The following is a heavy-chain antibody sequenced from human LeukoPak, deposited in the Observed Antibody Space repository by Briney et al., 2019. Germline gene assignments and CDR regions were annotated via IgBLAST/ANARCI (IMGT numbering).Heavy chain of an antibody. CDR2: VYTGGST. CDR1: GFTVSSNY. Sequence: GGSLRLSCAASGFTVSSNYMNWVRQAPGKGLEWVSVVYTGGSTYYADSVKGRFTISRDNPKNTVYLQVNSLRAEDTAVYYCARIHNLGILAHFDYWGQGTLVTVSS. J-gene: IGHJ4*02. CDR3: ARIHNLGILAHFDY. D-gene: IGHD1-1*01. V-gene: IGHV3-66*01.